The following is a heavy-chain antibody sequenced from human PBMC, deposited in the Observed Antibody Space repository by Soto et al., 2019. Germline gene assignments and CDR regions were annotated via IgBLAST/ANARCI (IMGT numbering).Heavy chain of an antibody. V-gene: IGHV1-69*13. CDR2: IIPIFGTA. D-gene: IGHD6-6*01. CDR1: GGTFSSYA. CDR3: ARENHSSSGYYYYGMDV. J-gene: IGHJ6*02. Sequence: SVKVSCKASGGTFSSYAISWVRQAPGQGLEWMGGIIPIFGTANYAQKFQGRVTITADESTSTAYMELSSLRSEDTAVYYCARENHSSSGYYYYGMDVWGQGTTVTVS.